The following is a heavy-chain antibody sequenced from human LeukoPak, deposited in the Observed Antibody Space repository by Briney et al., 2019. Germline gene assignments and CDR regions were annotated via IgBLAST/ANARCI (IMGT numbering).Heavy chain of an antibody. V-gene: IGHV1-69*04. CDR3: ASTWVDTAMVTAFDY. CDR1: GGTFSSYA. CDR2: IIPILGIA. D-gene: IGHD5-18*01. Sequence: SVKVSCKASGGTFSSYAISWVRQAPGQGLEWMGRIIPILGIANYAQKFQGRVTITADKSTSTAYMELSSLRSGDTAVYYRASTWVDTAMVTAFDYWGQGTLVTVSS. J-gene: IGHJ4*02.